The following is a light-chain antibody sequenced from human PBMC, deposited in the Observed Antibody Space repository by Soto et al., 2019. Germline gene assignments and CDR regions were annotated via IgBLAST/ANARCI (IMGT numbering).Light chain of an antibody. J-gene: IGKJ1*01. CDR3: QQYYSTPQT. Sequence: NXXXSQSVLYSSNNKNYLAWYQQKPGQPPKLLIYWASTRESGVPGRFSGSGSGTDFTLTISSLQAEDVAVYYCQQYYSTPQTFGQGTKVDIK. V-gene: IGKV4-1*01. CDR1: QSVLYSSNNKNY. CDR2: WAS.